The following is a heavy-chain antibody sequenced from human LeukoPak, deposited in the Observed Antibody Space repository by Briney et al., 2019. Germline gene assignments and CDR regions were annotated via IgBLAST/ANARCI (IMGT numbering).Heavy chain of an antibody. Sequence: GGSLRLSCAASGFTFSSYWMSWVRQAPGKGLEWVANIKQDGSEKYYVDSVKGRFTISRDNAKNSLYLQMNSLRAEDTAVYYCARRRYNGSSRRFDYWGQGTLVTVSS. V-gene: IGHV3-7*01. CDR3: ARRRYNGSSRRFDY. CDR1: GFTFSSYW. J-gene: IGHJ4*02. CDR2: IKQDGSEK. D-gene: IGHD1-26*01.